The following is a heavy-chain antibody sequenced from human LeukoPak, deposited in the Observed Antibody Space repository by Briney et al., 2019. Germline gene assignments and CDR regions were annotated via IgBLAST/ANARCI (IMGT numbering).Heavy chain of an antibody. V-gene: IGHV1-2*02. CDR1: GYTFTVYY. Sequence: ASVTVSCKASGYTFTVYYMHWVRQAPGQGLEWMGWINPNSGGTNYAQKFQGRVTMTRDTSISTAYMELSRLRSDDTAVYYCAGDFPGNYYYYYGMDVWGQGTTVTVSS. CDR2: INPNSGGT. CDR3: AGDFPGNYYYYYGMDV. J-gene: IGHJ6*02.